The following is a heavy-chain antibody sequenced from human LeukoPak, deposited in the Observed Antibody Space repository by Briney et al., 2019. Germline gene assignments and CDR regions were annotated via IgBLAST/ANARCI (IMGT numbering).Heavy chain of an antibody. Sequence: ASVKVSCKASGYTFTGYYMHWVRQAPGQGLEWMGWINPNSGGTNYAQKFQGWVTMTTDTSTSTAYMELRSLRSDDTAVYYCARSGDVVVPAAIGYWGQGTLVTVSS. CDR1: GYTFTGYY. CDR3: ARSGDVVVPAAIGY. CDR2: INPNSGGT. V-gene: IGHV1-2*04. D-gene: IGHD2-2*02. J-gene: IGHJ4*02.